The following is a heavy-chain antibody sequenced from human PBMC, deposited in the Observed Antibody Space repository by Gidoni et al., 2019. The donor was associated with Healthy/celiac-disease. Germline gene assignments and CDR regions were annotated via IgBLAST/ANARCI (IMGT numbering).Heavy chain of an antibody. CDR1: GGSFSGYY. Sequence: QVQLQQWGAGLLKPSETLSLTCAVYGGSFSGYYWSWIRQPPGKGLEWIGEINHSGSTNYNPSLKSRVTISVDTSKNQFSLKLSSVTAADTAVYYCARARVLWFGELLLGMDVWGQGTTVTVSS. V-gene: IGHV4-34*01. J-gene: IGHJ6*02. CDR2: INHSGST. CDR3: ARARVLWFGELLLGMDV. D-gene: IGHD3-10*01.